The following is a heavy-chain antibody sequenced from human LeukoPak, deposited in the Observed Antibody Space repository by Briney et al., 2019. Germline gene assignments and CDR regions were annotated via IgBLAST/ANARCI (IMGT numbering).Heavy chain of an antibody. CDR3: ARGLSSYDY. CDR2: ISSSGSTI. D-gene: IGHD2/OR15-2a*01. CDR1: GFTFSNAW. J-gene: IGHJ4*02. V-gene: IGHV3-11*04. Sequence: GGSLRLSCTASGFTFSNAWMTWVRQAPGKGLEWVSYISSSGSTIYYADSVKGRFTISRDNAKNSLYLQMNSLRAEDTAVYYCARGLSSYDYWGQGTLVTVSS.